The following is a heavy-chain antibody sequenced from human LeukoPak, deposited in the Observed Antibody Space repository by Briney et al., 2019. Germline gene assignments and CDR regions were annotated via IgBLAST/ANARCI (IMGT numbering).Heavy chain of an antibody. J-gene: IGHJ4*02. CDR1: GFTFSTYV. V-gene: IGHV3-64D*06. CDR3: VRGPGY. Sequence: GGSLRLSCSLSGFTFSTYVMNCVRQAPRKRLEYVSAISRNGDNTYYADPVKGRFTISRDNSKNTLYLQMSSLRPDDTPVYYCVRGPGYWGQGTLVTVSS. CDR2: ISRNGDNT.